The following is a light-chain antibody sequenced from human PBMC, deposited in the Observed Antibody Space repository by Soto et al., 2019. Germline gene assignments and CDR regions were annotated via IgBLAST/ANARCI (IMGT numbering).Light chain of an antibody. CDR1: QRFSNSY. CDR3: QQYGSSVYT. Sequence: DIVMTQSPATLSLSPGERATLSCRASQRFSNSYLAWYQQKPEQPPRLLIYDASIRATGLPDRFSGSGYGTGFTLPISRRQPEDFAVYYCQQYGSSVYTFGQGTKLEIK. CDR2: DAS. V-gene: IGKV3-20*01. J-gene: IGKJ2*01.